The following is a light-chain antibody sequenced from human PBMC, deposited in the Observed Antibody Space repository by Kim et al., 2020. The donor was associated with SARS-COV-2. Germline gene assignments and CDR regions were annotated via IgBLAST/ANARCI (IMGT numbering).Light chain of an antibody. CDR1: RDIRNE. V-gene: IGKV1-17*01. J-gene: IGKJ2*02. Sequence: SASVGDRVTITCRASRDIRNELSWFQQKPGKAPKRLISVASTLQSGVPSRFSGSGSETEFTLTISSLQPEDFATYYCLQYYAFPRTFGQGTKLEI. CDR3: LQYYAFPRT. CDR2: VAS.